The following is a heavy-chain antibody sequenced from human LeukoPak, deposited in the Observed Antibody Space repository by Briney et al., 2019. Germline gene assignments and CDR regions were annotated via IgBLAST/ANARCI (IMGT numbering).Heavy chain of an antibody. CDR3: AVNIVGATPYY. D-gene: IGHD1-26*01. V-gene: IGHV3-23*01. Sequence: GGSLRLSCAASGFTFSSYAMSWVRQAPGKGLEWVSGISGSDGSTNYADSVKGRFTISRENSKNTLYLQMNSLRAEDTAVYYCAVNIVGATPYYWGQGTLVTVSS. J-gene: IGHJ4*02. CDR2: ISGSDGST. CDR1: GFTFSSYA.